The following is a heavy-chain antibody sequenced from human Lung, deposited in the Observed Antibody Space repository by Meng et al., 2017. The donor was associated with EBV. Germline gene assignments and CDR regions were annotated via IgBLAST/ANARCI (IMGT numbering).Heavy chain of an antibody. CDR2: INAGNGNT. V-gene: IGHV1-3*01. Sequence: QVQCVQSGAEVKQPGASVKVSCKASGYSFTTYAMHWVRQAPGQRLEWMGWINAGNGNTKYSEKFQSRVTITRDTAASTAYMELSSLRSEDTAVYYCARTGCSSSSCYDYWGQGTLVTVFS. D-gene: IGHD2-2*01. CDR1: GYSFTTYA. J-gene: IGHJ4*02. CDR3: ARTGCSSSSCYDY.